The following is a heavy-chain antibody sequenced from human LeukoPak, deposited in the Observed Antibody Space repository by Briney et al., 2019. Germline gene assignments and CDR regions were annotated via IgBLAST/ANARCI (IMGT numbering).Heavy chain of an antibody. D-gene: IGHD7-27*01. V-gene: IGHV4-34*01. CDR2: IHYTGAT. CDR1: GGTFRGYY. J-gene: IGHJ2*01. CDR3: ARGVLGPYYFDL. Sequence: AETLSLTCAVYGGTFRGYYWSWIRQPPGKGLEWIGEIHYTGATNYKPSLKSRVTISGDPSKNQVSLRVYSVTAADTAVYYCARGVLGPYYFDLWGRGTLVTVSS.